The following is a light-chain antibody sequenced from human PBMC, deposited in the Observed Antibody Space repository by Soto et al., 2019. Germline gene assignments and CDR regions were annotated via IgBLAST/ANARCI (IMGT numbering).Light chain of an antibody. CDR3: QTWVTGTYVV. V-gene: IGLV4-69*01. Sequence: QPVLTQSPSASASLGASVKLTCTLSSGHSSYAIAWHQQQPEKGPRYLMKLNSDGSHSKGDGIPDRFSGSSSGAERYLTISSLRSEDEADYYCQTWVTGTYVVFGGGTKVTVL. CDR2: LNSDGSH. CDR1: SGHSSYA. J-gene: IGLJ2*01.